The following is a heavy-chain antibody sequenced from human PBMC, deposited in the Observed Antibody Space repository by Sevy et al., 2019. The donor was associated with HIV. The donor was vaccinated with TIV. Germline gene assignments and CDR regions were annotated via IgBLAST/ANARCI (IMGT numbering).Heavy chain of an antibody. CDR2: ISSSSSYT. CDR1: GFTFSDYY. J-gene: IGHJ4*02. D-gene: IGHD3-3*01. Sequence: GGSLRLSCAASGFTFSDYYMSWIRQAPGKGLEWVSYISSSSSYTNYADSVKGRFTISRDNAKNSPYLQMNSLRAEDTAVYYCARFLEWSYYFDYWGQGTLVTVSS. CDR3: ARFLEWSYYFDY. V-gene: IGHV3-11*06.